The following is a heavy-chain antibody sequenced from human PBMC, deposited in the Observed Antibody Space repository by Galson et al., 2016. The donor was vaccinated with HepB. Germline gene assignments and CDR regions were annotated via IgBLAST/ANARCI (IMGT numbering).Heavy chain of an antibody. CDR1: GGSISRSSDY. Sequence: SETLSLTCIVSGGSISRSSDYWGWIRQPPGKGLEWIGTIYYSGSTYYNPSLNSRVTISVDTSKNQFSLKVSSVTAADTAVYYCARAVWLPLSGMDVWGQGTTVTVSS. CDR3: ARAVWLPLSGMDV. V-gene: IGHV4-39*07. CDR2: IYYSGST. J-gene: IGHJ6*02. D-gene: IGHD3-10*01.